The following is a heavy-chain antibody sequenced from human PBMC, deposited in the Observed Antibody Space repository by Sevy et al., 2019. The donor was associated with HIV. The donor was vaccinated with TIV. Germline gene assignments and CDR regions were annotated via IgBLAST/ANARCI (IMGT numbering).Heavy chain of an antibody. CDR1: GGSIGRYD. CDR2: IYYDGST. J-gene: IGHJ3*02. CDR3: ARDAGNYHDSSNYYYVYAFDI. Sequence: SETLSLTCTVSGGSIGRYDWSWIRQSPGRGLEWIGDIYYDGSTDYNSSLKSRVTISLDTSKNQFSLSLNFVTAADTAVYYCARDAGNYHDSSNYYYVYAFDIWGQGTLVTVSS. V-gene: IGHV4-59*01. D-gene: IGHD3-22*01.